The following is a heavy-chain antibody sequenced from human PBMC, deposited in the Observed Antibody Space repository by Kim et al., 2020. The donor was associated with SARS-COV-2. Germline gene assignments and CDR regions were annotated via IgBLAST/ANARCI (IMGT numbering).Heavy chain of an antibody. J-gene: IGHJ4*02. Sequence: YADSLKGRFTISRDNAKNTLYLQMSGLRAEDTAVYFCAKGRCHYRNCDGDFWGEGTLVTVSS. V-gene: IGHV3-23*01. D-gene: IGHD3-16*02. CDR3: AKGRCHYRNCDGDF.